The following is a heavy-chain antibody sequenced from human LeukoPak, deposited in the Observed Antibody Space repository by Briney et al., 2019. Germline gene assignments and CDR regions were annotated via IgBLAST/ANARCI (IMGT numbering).Heavy chain of an antibody. D-gene: IGHD6-6*01. Sequence: GGSLRLSCAASEFTFSSNWMSWVRQAPGEGLEWVANIKQDGSEKYYVDSVKGRFTISRDNAKNSLYLQMNSLRAEDTAVYYCARSIIAIRLANSNYAFDIWGQGTMVTVSS. CDR3: ARSIIAIRLANSNYAFDI. CDR2: IKQDGSEK. V-gene: IGHV3-7*01. J-gene: IGHJ3*02. CDR1: EFTFSSNW.